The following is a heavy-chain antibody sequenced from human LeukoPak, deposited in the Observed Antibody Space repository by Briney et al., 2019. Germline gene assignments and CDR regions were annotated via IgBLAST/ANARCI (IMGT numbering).Heavy chain of an antibody. V-gene: IGHV1-24*01. J-gene: IGHJ5*02. CDR3: ATGHSTGYHYWFDP. CDR2: LDRESGET. Sequence: ASVKVSCKVSGSALSDLAMQWVRQVRGKELEWMGGLDRESGETLYSDKFQGRVTMAQDTSTDTAYMDLTSLTSEDTAVYYCATGHSTGYHYWFDPWGQGTLVTVSS. D-gene: IGHD2-2*03. CDR1: GSALSDLA.